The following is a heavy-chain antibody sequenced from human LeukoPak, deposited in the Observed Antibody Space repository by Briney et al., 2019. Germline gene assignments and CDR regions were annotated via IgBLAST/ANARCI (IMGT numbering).Heavy chain of an antibody. Sequence: PGGSLRLSCAASGFTFSNSWMSWVRQAPGKGLEWVANIKQDGSEEVYVDSVKGRFTISRDYAKNSLYLQMNRLRAEDTAVYYCARDPYCGGDCYSGFGAFDIWGQGTMVTVSS. CDR3: ARDPYCGGDCYSGFGAFDI. D-gene: IGHD2-21*02. V-gene: IGHV3-7*03. J-gene: IGHJ3*02. CDR1: GFTFSNSW. CDR2: IKQDGSEE.